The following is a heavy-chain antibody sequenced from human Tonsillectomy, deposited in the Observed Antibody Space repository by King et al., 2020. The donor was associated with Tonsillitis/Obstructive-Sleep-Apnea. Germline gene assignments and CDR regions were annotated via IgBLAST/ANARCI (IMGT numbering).Heavy chain of an antibody. Sequence: QLQESGPGLVKPSETLSLSCFVSGGSISSSRYYWGWIRQPPGEGLEWIGTIYYNGDTYYNPSLKSRVTVSIDTSESQFSLKLTSVTAADTAVYYCVGHAPDMHNNYYYMDVWGKGTTVTVSS. J-gene: IGHJ6*03. CDR1: GGSISSSRYY. CDR3: VGHAPDMHNNYYYMDV. CDR2: IYYNGDT. D-gene: IGHD3-9*01. V-gene: IGHV4-39*01.